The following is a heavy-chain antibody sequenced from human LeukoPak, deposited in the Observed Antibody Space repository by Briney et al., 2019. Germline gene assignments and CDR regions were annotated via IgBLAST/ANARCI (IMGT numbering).Heavy chain of an antibody. Sequence: GGSLRLSCAASGFSLSSNYMSWVRQAPGKGLEWVSVIYSGGSTYYADSVKGRFTISRDNSKNTLYLQMNSLRAEDTAVYYCARVGQPLIYYYYYGMDVWGQGTTVTVS. J-gene: IGHJ6*02. CDR2: IYSGGST. CDR1: GFSLSSNY. V-gene: IGHV3-66*01. D-gene: IGHD6-13*01. CDR3: ARVGQPLIYYYYYGMDV.